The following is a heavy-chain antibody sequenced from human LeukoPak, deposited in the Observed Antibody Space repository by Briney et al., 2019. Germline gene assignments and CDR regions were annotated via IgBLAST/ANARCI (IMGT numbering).Heavy chain of an antibody. CDR1: GYSISSGYY. D-gene: IGHD3-22*01. J-gene: IGHJ3*02. CDR2: IYHSGST. CDR3: ASSSGYHPYDAFDI. Sequence: PSETLSLTCAVSGYSISSGYYWGWIRQPPGKGLEWIGSIYHSGSTYYNPSLKSRVTISVDTSKHQFSLKLSSVTAADTAVYYCASSSGYHPYDAFDIWGQGTMVTVSS. V-gene: IGHV4-38-2*01.